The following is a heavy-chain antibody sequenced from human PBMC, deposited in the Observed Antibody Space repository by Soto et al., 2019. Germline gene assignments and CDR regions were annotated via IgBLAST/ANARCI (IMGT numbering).Heavy chain of an antibody. V-gene: IGHV3-30-3*01. CDR3: ARVRLCIAVSAAVDV. Sequence: QVRLVESGGGVVQPGTSLRLSCAASGFTFSDYVIHWVRQAAGKGLEWVASMTYDGATEYYADSVKGRFTRSRDNSKRALSLQMNSLRPDDTAVYYCARVRLCIAVSAAVDVWGEGTTVTVSS. CDR1: GFTFSDYV. J-gene: IGHJ3*01. D-gene: IGHD6-19*01. CDR2: MTYDGATE.